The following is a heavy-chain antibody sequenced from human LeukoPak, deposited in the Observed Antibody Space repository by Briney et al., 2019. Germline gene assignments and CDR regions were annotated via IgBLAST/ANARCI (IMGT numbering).Heavy chain of an antibody. D-gene: IGHD3-10*01. J-gene: IGHJ4*02. CDR3: AKEVHGSGSYSDYFDY. V-gene: IGHV3-23*01. CDR1: GFTFSDYY. CDR2: ISGSGGST. Sequence: GGSLRLSCAASGFTFSDYYMSWIRQAPGKGLEWVSAISGSGGSTYYADSVKGRFTISRDNSKNTLYLQMNSLRAEDTAVYYCAKEVHGSGSYSDYFDYWGQGTLVTVSS.